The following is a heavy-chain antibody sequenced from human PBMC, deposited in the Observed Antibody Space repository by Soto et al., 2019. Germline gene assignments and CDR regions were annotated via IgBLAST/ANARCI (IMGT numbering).Heavy chain of an antibody. Sequence: GGSLRLSCAASGFTFSSYSMNWVRQAPGKGLEWVSSISSSSYIYYADSVKGRFTISRDNAKNSLYLQMNSLRAEDTAVYYCARVSSYDFWSGYYLRAGALGTWAANWFDPWGQGTLVTVSS. CDR3: ARVSSYDFWSGYYLRAGALGTWAANWFDP. CDR1: GFTFSSYS. V-gene: IGHV3-21*01. CDR2: ISSSSYI. D-gene: IGHD3-3*01. J-gene: IGHJ5*02.